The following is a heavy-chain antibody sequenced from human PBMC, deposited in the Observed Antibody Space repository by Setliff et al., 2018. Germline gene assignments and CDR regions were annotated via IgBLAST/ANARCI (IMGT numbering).Heavy chain of an antibody. CDR1: GDSISNDTYY. CDR2: VYTSGST. CDR3: ARVAGGGYLDRCFDP. V-gene: IGHV4-61*02. Sequence: PSETLSLTCTVSGDSISNDTYYWSWIRQPAGKGLEWIGRVYTSGSTNYNPSLNSRVTISLDTSKNQFSLKLISVTAADTAVYYCARVAGGGYLDRCFDPWGQGTLVTVS. D-gene: IGHD2-8*02. J-gene: IGHJ5*02.